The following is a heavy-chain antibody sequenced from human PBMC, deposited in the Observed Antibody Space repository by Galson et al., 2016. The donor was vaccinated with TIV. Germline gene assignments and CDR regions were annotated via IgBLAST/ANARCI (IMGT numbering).Heavy chain of an antibody. CDR1: GYTFSNFA. CDR3: ARYSSTSSRRFAY. D-gene: IGHD6-6*01. V-gene: IGHV1-18*01. J-gene: IGHJ4*02. Sequence: SVKVSCKASGYTFSNFAITWVRQAPGQGLEWMGYMSAYSGASNYAQEFQGRVTITTDTSTSTAYMELRSLRFDDTAVHYCARYSSTSSRRFAYWGQGTLVTVSA. CDR2: MSAYSGAS.